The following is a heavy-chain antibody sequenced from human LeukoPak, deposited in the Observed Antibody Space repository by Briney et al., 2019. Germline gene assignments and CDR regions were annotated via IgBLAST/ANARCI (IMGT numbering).Heavy chain of an antibody. D-gene: IGHD1-26*01. Sequence: GGSLRLSCAASGFTFSTYAMNWVRQAPGKGLEWVAVISYDGSNKYYADSVKGRFTISRDNSKNTLYLQMNSLRAEDTAVYYCAKGLNTWELRGALDYWGQGTLVTVSS. J-gene: IGHJ4*02. CDR3: AKGLNTWELRGALDY. CDR1: GFTFSTYA. CDR2: ISYDGSNK. V-gene: IGHV3-30*18.